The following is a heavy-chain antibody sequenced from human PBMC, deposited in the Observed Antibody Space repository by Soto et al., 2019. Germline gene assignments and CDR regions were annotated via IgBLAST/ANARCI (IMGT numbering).Heavy chain of an antibody. CDR1: GGSISSYY. Sequence: SETLSLTCTVSGGSISSYYWSWIRQPPGKGLEWIGYIYYSGSTNYNPSLKSRVTISVDTSKNQFSLKLSSVTAADTAVYYCASVKNWNVFDYWGQGTLVTVSS. CDR3: ASVKNWNVFDY. V-gene: IGHV4-59*01. J-gene: IGHJ4*02. D-gene: IGHD1-1*01. CDR2: IYYSGST.